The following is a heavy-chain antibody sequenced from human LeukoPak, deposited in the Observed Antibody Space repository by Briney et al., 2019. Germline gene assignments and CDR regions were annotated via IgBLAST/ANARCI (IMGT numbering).Heavy chain of an antibody. CDR1: GLTFSRYA. Sequence: PGGSLRLSCAASGLTFSRYAMSWARQAPGQGLEWVSSIGATDGLTNYADSVKGRFSISRDNSKNTLYLQMTDLRDEDTAVYYCVNDRESGNGVWDAFDIWGQGTTVIVSS. V-gene: IGHV3-23*01. J-gene: IGHJ3*02. D-gene: IGHD1-26*01. CDR2: IGATDGLT. CDR3: VNDRESGNGVWDAFDI.